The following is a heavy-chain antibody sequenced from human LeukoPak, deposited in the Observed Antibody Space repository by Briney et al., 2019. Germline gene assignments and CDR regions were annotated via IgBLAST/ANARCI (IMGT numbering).Heavy chain of an antibody. CDR1: GGSISSGSYY. CDR3: AREGARYSGYDS. J-gene: IGHJ4*02. Sequence: SETLSLTRTVSGGSISSGSYYWSWIRQPAGKGLEWIGRTYTSGSTNYNPSLKSRVTISVGTSKNQFSLKLSSVTAADTAVYYCAREGARYSGYDSWGQGTLVTVSS. V-gene: IGHV4-61*02. D-gene: IGHD5-12*01. CDR2: TYTSGST.